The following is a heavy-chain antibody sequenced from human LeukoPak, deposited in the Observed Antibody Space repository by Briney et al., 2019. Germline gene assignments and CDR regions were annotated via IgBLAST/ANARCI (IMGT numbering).Heavy chain of an antibody. D-gene: IGHD4-17*01. CDR1: GFTVSSNY. J-gene: IGHJ4*02. CDR2: IYSGGST. V-gene: IGHV3-53*01. CDR3: ARDKDGDLDY. Sequence: GGSLRLSCAASGFTVSSNYMSWVRQAPGKGLEWASVIYSGGSTYYADSVKGRFTIPRDNSKNTLYLQMNSLRAEDTAVYYCARDKDGDLDYWGQGTLVTVSS.